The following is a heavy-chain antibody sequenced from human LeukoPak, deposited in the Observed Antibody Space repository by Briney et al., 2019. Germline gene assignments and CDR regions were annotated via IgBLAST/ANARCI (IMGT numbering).Heavy chain of an antibody. CDR3: ARARYHYGSGSYPTDY. J-gene: IGHJ4*02. CDR1: GFTFSSYS. Sequence: GGSLRLSCAASGFTFSSYSMNWVRPAPGKGLEWVSSISSSSSYIYYADSVKGRFTTSRDNVKNSLYLQMNSLRAEDTAVYYCARARYHYGSGSYPTDYWGQGTLVTVSS. CDR2: ISSSSSYI. D-gene: IGHD3-10*01. V-gene: IGHV3-21*01.